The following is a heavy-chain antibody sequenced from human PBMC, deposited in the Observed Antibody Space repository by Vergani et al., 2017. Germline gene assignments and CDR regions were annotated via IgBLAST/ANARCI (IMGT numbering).Heavy chain of an antibody. CDR2: IWYDGSNK. D-gene: IGHD6-13*01. J-gene: IGHJ3*02. CDR3: ARGEYSSSWHDAFDI. V-gene: IGHV3-33*08. Sequence: VQLVESGGGLVQPGGSLRLSCAASGFTFSSYEMNWVRQAPGKGLEWVAVIWYDGSNKYYADSVKGRFTISRDNSKNTLYLQMNSLRAEDTAVYYCARGEYSSSWHDAFDIWGQGTMVTVSS. CDR1: GFTFSSYE.